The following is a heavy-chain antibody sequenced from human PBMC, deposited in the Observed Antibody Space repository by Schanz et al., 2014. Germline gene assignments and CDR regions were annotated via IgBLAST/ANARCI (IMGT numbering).Heavy chain of an antibody. V-gene: IGHV3-30*04. CDR2: ISHDGNNK. Sequence: QVQLFSSFLGVVQPGRSLRLSYAASGFTFGSYPIHWVRQAPGKGLEWVAVISHDGNNKYYGDSVKGRFTISRDNSKNTVYLLMNSLRVEDTAVYYCARVVAAAPQGCNYWGRGTLVTVSS. CDR3: ARVVAAAPQGCNY. CDR1: GFTFGSYP. D-gene: IGHD2-15*01. J-gene: IGHJ4*02.